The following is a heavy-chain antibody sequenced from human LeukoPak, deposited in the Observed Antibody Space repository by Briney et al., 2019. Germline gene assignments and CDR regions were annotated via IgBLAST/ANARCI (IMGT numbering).Heavy chain of an antibody. J-gene: IGHJ4*02. Sequence: GGSLRLSXAASGFTFDDYAMHWVRQAPGKGLEWVSLISWDGGSTYYADSVKGRFTISRDNSKNSLYLQMNSLRAEDTALYYCAKASVAGDYFDYWGQGTLVTVSS. V-gene: IGHV3-43D*04. CDR3: AKASVAGDYFDY. D-gene: IGHD6-19*01. CDR1: GFTFDDYA. CDR2: ISWDGGST.